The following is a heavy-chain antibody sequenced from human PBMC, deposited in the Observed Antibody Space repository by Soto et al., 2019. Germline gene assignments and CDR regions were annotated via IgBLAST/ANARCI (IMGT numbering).Heavy chain of an antibody. D-gene: IGHD6-19*01. J-gene: IGHJ4*02. CDR3: ARIVRSSGWYSTSYFDY. V-gene: IGHV2-26*01. CDR1: GFSLSNARMG. Sequence: SGPTLVNPTETLTLTCTVSGFSLSNARMGVSWIRQPPGKALEWLAHIFSNDEKSYSTSLKSRLTISKDTSKSQVVLTMTNMDPVDTATYYCARIVRSSGWYSTSYFDYWGQGTLVKFSS. CDR2: IFSNDEK.